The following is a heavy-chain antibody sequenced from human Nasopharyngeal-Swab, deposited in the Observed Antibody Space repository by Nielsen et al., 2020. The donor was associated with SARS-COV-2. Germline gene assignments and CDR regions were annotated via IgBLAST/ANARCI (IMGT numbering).Heavy chain of an antibody. CDR2: ISAYNGNT. V-gene: IGHV1-18*01. CDR1: GYTFTSYG. Sequence: ASVKVSCKASGYTFTSYGISCVRQAPGQGLEWMGWISAYNGNTNYAQKLQGRVTMTTDTSTSTAYMELRSLRSDDTAVYYCARAYYYDSSGYYYADYWGQGTLVTVSS. D-gene: IGHD3-22*01. J-gene: IGHJ4*02. CDR3: ARAYYYDSSGYYYADY.